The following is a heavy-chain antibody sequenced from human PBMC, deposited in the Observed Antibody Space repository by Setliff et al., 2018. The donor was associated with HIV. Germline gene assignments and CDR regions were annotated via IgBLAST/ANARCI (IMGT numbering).Heavy chain of an antibody. Sequence: SVKVSCKASGYTFTGYYMHWVRQAPGQGLEWMGWIIPISGTASYAQKFQDRVTFTADKSTSTAYMELSSLRSEDTAVYYCARDSFGGEFTYYYYGMDVWGQGTTVTVS. V-gene: IGHV1-69*06. CDR3: ARDSFGGEFTYYYYGMDV. CDR1: GYTFTGYY. CDR2: IIPISGTA. J-gene: IGHJ6*02. D-gene: IGHD3-10*01.